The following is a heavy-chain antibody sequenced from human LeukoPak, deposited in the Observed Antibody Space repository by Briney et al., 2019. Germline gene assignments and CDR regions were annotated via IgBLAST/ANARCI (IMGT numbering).Heavy chain of an antibody. CDR3: AGERDGNNYFDY. Sequence: GGSLRLSCAASGFTFSDYYMSWIRQAPGKGLEWVSYISSSSSYTNYADSVKGRFTISRDNAKNSLYLQMNSLRAEDTAVYYCAGERDGNNYFDYWGQGTLVTVSS. CDR2: ISSSSSYT. D-gene: IGHD5-24*01. J-gene: IGHJ4*02. V-gene: IGHV3-11*06. CDR1: GFTFSDYY.